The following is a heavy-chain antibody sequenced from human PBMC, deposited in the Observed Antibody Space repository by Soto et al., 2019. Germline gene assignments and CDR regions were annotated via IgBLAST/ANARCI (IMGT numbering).Heavy chain of an antibody. V-gene: IGHV3-21*04. Sequence: GGSLRLSCAASGFTFTSYAMSWVRQAPGKGLEWVSAISSSGSTIYYADSVKGRFTISRDNAKNSLYLQMNSLRAEDTAVYYCARDQTPTLDYFDYWGQGTLVTVSS. CDR2: ISSSGSTI. CDR1: GFTFTSYA. J-gene: IGHJ4*02. CDR3: ARDQTPTLDYFDY.